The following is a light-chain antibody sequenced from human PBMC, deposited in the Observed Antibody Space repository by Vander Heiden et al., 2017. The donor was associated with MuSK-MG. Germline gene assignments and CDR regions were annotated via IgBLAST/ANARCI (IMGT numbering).Light chain of an antibody. CDR3: QQYDNLPLT. CDR2: EGS. J-gene: IGKJ4*01. Sequence: DIQMTQSPSSLSASVGDRVTITCQVSQDISNYLDWYQQKPGKAPKLLIYEGSNLETGVPARFSGSGSGTDFTFTISSLQPEDIATYYCQQYDNLPLTFGGGTKVEIK. V-gene: IGKV1-33*01. CDR1: QDISNY.